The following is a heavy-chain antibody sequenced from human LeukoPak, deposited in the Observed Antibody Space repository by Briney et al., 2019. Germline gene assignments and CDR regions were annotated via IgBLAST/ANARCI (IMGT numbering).Heavy chain of an antibody. Sequence: ASVKVSCKASGYTFTSYDINWVRQATGQGLEWMGWMNPNSGNTGYAQKFQGRVTMTRNTSISTAYMELSSLRSEDTAVYYCARDYCSSTSCLFDYWGQGTLVTVSS. V-gene: IGHV1-8*01. J-gene: IGHJ4*02. CDR3: ARDYCSSTSCLFDY. CDR1: GYTFTSYD. CDR2: MNPNSGNT. D-gene: IGHD2-2*01.